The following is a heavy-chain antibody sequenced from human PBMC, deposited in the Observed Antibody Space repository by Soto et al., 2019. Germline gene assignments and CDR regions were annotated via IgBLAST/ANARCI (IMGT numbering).Heavy chain of an antibody. CDR3: ARLWFGERYNWFDP. CDR1: GGSISSYY. CDR2: IYYSGST. Sequence: LSLTCTVSGGSISSYYWSWIRQPPGKGLEWIGYIYYSGSTNYNPSLRSRVTISVDTSKNQFSLKLSSVTAADTAVYYCARLWFGERYNWFDPWGQGTLVTVSS. V-gene: IGHV4-59*01. J-gene: IGHJ5*02. D-gene: IGHD3-10*01.